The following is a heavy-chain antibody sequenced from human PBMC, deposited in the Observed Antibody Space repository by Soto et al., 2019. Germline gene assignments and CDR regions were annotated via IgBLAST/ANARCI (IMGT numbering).Heavy chain of an antibody. CDR1: GDSISSSKYY. CDR2: IYYSGSP. J-gene: IGHJ4*01. CDR3: ATLPHYGEPNAGF. Sequence: SETLSLTCTFSGDSISSSKYYWGWIRQPPGKGLEWIGSIYYSGSPYYNSSLKSRVTISVDTSKNHFSLKLTSMTAADTAVYYCATLPHYGEPNAGFWGHGTLVTVSS. V-gene: IGHV4-39*02. D-gene: IGHD4-17*01.